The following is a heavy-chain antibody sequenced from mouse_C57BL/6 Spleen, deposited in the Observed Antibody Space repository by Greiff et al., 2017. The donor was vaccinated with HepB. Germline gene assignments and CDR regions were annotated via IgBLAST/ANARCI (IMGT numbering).Heavy chain of an antibody. Sequence: EVQLQQSGPELVKPGASVKISCKASGYSFTGYYMNWVKQSPEKSLEWIGEINPSTGGTTYNQKFKAKATLTVDKSSSTAYMQLKSLTSEDSAVYYCARRAHASGDYWGQGTTLTVSS. D-gene: IGHD3-2*02. V-gene: IGHV1-42*01. J-gene: IGHJ2*01. CDR2: INPSTGGT. CDR3: ARRAHASGDY. CDR1: GYSFTGYY.